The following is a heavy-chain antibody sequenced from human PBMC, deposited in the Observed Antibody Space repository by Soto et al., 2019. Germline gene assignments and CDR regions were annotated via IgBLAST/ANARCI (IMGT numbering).Heavy chain of an antibody. CDR3: SRVGCSNSKCYTRGMDV. J-gene: IGHJ6*02. Sequence: LPETLSLTCTVSGGSISGYYWSWVRQPAGKGLEWVGRIYSDGTTNYSPSLKSRVTMSLDTSEDQFSLHLNSVTAADTAVYYCSRVGCSNSKCYTRGMDVWGQGTTVTVSS. CDR1: GGSISGYY. V-gene: IGHV4-4*07. CDR2: IYSDGTT. D-gene: IGHD2-2*01.